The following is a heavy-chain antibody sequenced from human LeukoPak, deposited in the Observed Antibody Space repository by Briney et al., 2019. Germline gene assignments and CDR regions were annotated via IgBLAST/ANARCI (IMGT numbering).Heavy chain of an antibody. J-gene: IGHJ6*03. D-gene: IGHD6-13*01. Sequence: GGSLRLSCAASGFTFDDYGMSWVRQAPGKGLEWVSGINWNGGSTGYADSVKGRFTISRDNAKNSLYLQMNSLRAEDTALYYCARVVGSSSWYVYYYYYMDVWGKGTTVTVSS. CDR3: ARVVGSSSWYVYYYYYMDV. V-gene: IGHV3-20*04. CDR2: INWNGGST. CDR1: GFTFDDYG.